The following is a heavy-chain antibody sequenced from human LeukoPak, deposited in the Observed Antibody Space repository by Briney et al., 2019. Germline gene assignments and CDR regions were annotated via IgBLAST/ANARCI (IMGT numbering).Heavy chain of an antibody. Sequence: PGRSLRLSCAASGFTFSSYSMNWVRQAPGKGLEWVSSISSSSSYIYYADSVKGRFTISRDNAKNSLYLQMNSLRAEDTAVYYCARQWQLADLLDYWGQGTLVTVSS. J-gene: IGHJ4*02. CDR2: ISSSSSYI. CDR1: GFTFSSYS. V-gene: IGHV3-21*01. CDR3: ARQWQLADLLDY. D-gene: IGHD6-13*01.